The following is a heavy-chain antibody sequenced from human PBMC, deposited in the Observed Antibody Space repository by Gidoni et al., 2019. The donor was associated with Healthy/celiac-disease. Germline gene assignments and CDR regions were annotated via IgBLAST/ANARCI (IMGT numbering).Heavy chain of an antibody. Sequence: QVQLQQWGAGLLKPSETLSLTCAVYGGSFSGYYWSWIRQPPGKGLEWIGEINHSGSTNYNPSLKSRVTISVDTSKNQFSLKLSSVTAADTAVYYCATLHRNCTNGVCPPDTFDYWGQGTLVTVSS. CDR2: INHSGST. J-gene: IGHJ4*02. D-gene: IGHD2-8*01. CDR1: GGSFSGYY. CDR3: ATLHRNCTNGVCPPDTFDY. V-gene: IGHV4-34*01.